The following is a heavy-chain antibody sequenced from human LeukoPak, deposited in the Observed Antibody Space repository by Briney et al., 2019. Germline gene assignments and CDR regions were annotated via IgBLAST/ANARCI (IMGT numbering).Heavy chain of an antibody. CDR1: GGTFSSYA. D-gene: IGHD2-15*01. V-gene: IGHV1-69*05. CDR3: TRPGGVVVATTNYYGMDV. J-gene: IGHJ6*02. CDR2: IIPIFGTA. Sequence: ASVKVSCKASGGTFSSYAISWVRQAPGQGLEWMGGIIPIFGTANYAQKFQGRVTITTDESTSTAYMELSSLRSEDTAVYYCTRPGGVVVATTNYYGMDVWGQGTTVTVSS.